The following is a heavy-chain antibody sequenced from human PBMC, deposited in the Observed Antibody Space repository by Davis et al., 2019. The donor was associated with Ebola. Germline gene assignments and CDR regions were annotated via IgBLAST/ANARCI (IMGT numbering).Heavy chain of an antibody. CDR1: GYTFTSYY. J-gene: IGHJ4*02. V-gene: IGHV1-8*02. Sequence: ASVKVSCKASGYTFTSYYMHWVRQAPGQGLEWMGRINPNSGSTGYAQKFQGRVTMTRNTSITTAYMELSSLRSEDTAVYYCARRNDAYARDYWGQGTLVTVSS. CDR3: ARRNDAYARDY. CDR2: INPNSGST. D-gene: IGHD1-1*01.